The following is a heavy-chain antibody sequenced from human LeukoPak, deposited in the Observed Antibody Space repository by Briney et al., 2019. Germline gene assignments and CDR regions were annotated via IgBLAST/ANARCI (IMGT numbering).Heavy chain of an antibody. CDR3: ARGLMGGYPRFDY. CDR1: GFTFDDYD. CDR2: INWNGGTT. J-gene: IGHJ4*01. D-gene: IGHD3-22*01. Sequence: GGTLRLSCAASGFTFDDYDMSWVRQPPGKGLEWVSNINWNGGTTGYADSVKGRFIISRDNAKNYLYLQMNSLRAEDTALYYCARGLMGGYPRFDYWGQGTLVTVSS. V-gene: IGHV3-20*04.